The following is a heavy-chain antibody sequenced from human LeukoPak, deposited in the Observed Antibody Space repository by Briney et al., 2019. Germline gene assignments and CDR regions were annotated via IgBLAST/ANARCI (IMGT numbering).Heavy chain of an antibody. V-gene: IGHV4-4*07. Sequence: SETLSLTCTVSGGSISSYYWSWIRQPAGKGLEWIGRMYTSGSTNYNPSLKSRVTISVDTSKNQFSLKLSSVTAADTAVYYCARGSGSSSFYAVFDSWGQGTLVTVFS. CDR2: MYTSGST. D-gene: IGHD6-6*01. J-gene: IGHJ4*02. CDR1: GGSISSYY. CDR3: ARGSGSSSFYAVFDS.